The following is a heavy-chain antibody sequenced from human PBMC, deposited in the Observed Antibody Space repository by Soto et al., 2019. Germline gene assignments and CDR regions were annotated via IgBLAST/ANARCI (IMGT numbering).Heavy chain of an antibody. CDR2: IIPIFSTA. CDR1: LGTFSSYA. V-gene: IGHV1-69*13. D-gene: IGHD6-13*01. Sequence: ASVKVSCKASLGTFSSYAISWVRPAPGQGLAWMGEIIPIFSTANYAQKFQGRVTITADESTSTAYMELSSLRYEDTAVYYCARELGPFLRQQLVAGWFDPWGQGTLVTVSS. CDR3: ARELGPFLRQQLVAGWFDP. J-gene: IGHJ5*02.